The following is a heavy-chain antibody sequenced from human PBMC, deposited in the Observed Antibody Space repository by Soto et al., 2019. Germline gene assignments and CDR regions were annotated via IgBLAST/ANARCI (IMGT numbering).Heavy chain of an antibody. CDR3: ARGLGQRFWSGYYLSDWFDP. CDR2: INHSGST. Sequence: SETLSLTCAVYGGSFSGYYWSWIRQPPGKGLEWIGEINHSGSTNYNPSLKSRVTISVDTSKNQFSLKLSSVTAADTAVYYCARGLGQRFWSGYYLSDWFDPWGQGTLETVSS. D-gene: IGHD3-3*01. J-gene: IGHJ5*02. V-gene: IGHV4-34*01. CDR1: GGSFSGYY.